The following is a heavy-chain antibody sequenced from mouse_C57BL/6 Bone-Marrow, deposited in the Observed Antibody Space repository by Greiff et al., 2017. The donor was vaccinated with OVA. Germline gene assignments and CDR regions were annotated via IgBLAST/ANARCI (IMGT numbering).Heavy chain of an antibody. D-gene: IGHD1-1*01. V-gene: IGHV5-6*02. CDR3: AIITTYYFDY. CDR2: ISRGGGYT. J-gene: IGHJ2*01. Sequence: DVMLVESGGDLVKPGGSLKLSCAASGFTFSSYGMSWVRQTPDKRLEWVATISRGGGYTYYPASVQGRFTISRDNAKNTLYLQMSSLKSEDAAVYYCAIITTYYFDYWGQGTTLTVSS. CDR1: GFTFSSYG.